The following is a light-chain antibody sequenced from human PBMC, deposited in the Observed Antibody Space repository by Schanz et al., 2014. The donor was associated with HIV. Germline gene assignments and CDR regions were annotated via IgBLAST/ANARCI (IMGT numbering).Light chain of an antibody. CDR3: QQCSNSPLT. J-gene: IGKJ4*01. CDR1: QSITGK. Sequence: IVLTQSPGTLSLSPGERATLSCRASQSITGKLAWYQHKPGQPPRLLIYHASSRAPGGPPRFSGSGSGTDFTLTINSLQSEDFAVYYCQQCSNSPLTFGGGTKVEIK. V-gene: IGKV3-15*01. CDR2: HAS.